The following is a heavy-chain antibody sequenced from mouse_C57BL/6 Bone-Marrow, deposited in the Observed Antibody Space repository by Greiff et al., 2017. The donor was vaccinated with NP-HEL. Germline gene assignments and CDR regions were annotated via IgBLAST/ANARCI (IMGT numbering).Heavy chain of an antibody. CDR1: GYTFTSYL. V-gene: IGHV1-72*01. CDR3: ARYYYGSSSGDY. D-gene: IGHD1-1*01. J-gene: IGHJ2*01. CDR2: IDPNSGGT. Sequence: QVHVKQPGAELVKPGASVKLSCKASGYTFTSYLMHWVKQRPGRGLEWIGRIDPNSGGTKYNEKFKSKATLTVDKPSSTAYMQLNSLTSEDSAVYYCARYYYGSSSGDYWGQGTTLTVSS.